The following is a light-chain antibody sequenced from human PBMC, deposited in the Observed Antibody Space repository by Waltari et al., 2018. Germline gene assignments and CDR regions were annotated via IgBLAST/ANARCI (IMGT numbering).Light chain of an antibody. CDR3: SSHTSTVPHV. V-gene: IGLV2-14*03. CDR1: SNDVGGEGY. J-gene: IGLJ1*01. Sequence: QSALTQPASVSGSPGQSSTIPCTGTSNDVGGEGYGSWYQQYPGRAPKLIIYEVSYRPSGISPRFSGSKSGNTASLTISGLQADDEADYYCSSHTSTVPHVFGTGTRVTV. CDR2: EVS.